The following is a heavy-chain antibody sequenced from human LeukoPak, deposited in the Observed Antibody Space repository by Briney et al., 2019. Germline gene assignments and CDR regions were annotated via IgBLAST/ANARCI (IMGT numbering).Heavy chain of an antibody. CDR3: ASAKRGDHFDY. Sequence: SETLSLTCTVSGGSISSSTYYWGWIRQPPGKGLDWIGTIYYSGRTYHNPSLKSRVTISVDTSKNQFSLKLSSVTAADTAVYYCASAKRGDHFDYWGQGTLVTVSS. J-gene: IGHJ4*02. CDR2: IYYSGRT. CDR1: GGSISSSTYY. V-gene: IGHV4-39*07. D-gene: IGHD2-21*02.